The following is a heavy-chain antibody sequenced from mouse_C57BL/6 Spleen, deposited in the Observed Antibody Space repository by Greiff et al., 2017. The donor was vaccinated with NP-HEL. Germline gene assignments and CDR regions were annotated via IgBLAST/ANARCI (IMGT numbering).Heavy chain of an antibody. Sequence: EVMLVESGPGMVKPSQSLSLTCTVTGYSITSGYDWHWIRHFPGNKLEWMGYISYSGSTNYNPSLKSRIPITHDTSKNHFFLKLNSVTTEDTATYYCAKADGYWFAYWGQGTLVTVSA. J-gene: IGHJ3*01. CDR2: ISYSGST. CDR3: AKADGYWFAY. CDR1: GYSITSGYD. V-gene: IGHV3-1*01. D-gene: IGHD2-3*01.